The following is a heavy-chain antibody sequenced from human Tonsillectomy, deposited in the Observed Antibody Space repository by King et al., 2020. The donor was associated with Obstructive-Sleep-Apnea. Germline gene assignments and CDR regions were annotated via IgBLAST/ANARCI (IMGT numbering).Heavy chain of an antibody. D-gene: IGHD3-3*01. V-gene: IGHV4-61*01. CDR3: ARGDLRFWEWGEGYYYGMDV. CDR1: GGSVSSGSYY. CDR2: IYYSGST. Sequence: QLQESGPGLVKPSETLSLTCTVSGGSVSSGSYYWSWIRQPPGKGLEWIGYIYYSGSTNYNPSLKSRVTISVDTSKNQFSLKLSSVTAADTAVYYCARGDLRFWEWGEGYYYGMDVWGQGTTVTVSS. J-gene: IGHJ6*02.